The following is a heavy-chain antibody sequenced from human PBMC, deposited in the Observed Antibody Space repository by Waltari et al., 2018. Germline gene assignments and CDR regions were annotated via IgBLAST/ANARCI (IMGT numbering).Heavy chain of an antibody. CDR2: IDDSGRT. J-gene: IGHJ2*01. CDR3: ARLEVEEVSNWYFDL. CDR1: GGAISSHY. Sequence: QVQLQESGPGLVKPSETLSLTCSVSGGAISSHYWSWIRQPPGKGLEWIGHIDDSGRTNYNPSLKSRVTISADTSKNQVSLKLNSVTTADTAVYYCARLEVEEVSNWYFDLWGRGILVTVSS. D-gene: IGHD2-15*01. V-gene: IGHV4-59*11.